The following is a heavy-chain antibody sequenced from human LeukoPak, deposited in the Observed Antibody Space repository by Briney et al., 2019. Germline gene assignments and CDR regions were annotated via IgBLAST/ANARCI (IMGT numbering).Heavy chain of an antibody. Sequence: GGSLRLSCAASGFTFTSYAMNWVRQAPGKGLEWVSVISVDGTHTNYADSVKGRFTISRDNSKNTLYLQMNSLRADDTAVYFCARPVCCTSTSRRFPGVYCFDYWGQGTLVTVSS. CDR1: GFTFTSYA. CDR3: ARPVCCTSTSRRFPGVYCFDY. CDR2: ISVDGTHT. V-gene: IGHV3-23*01. J-gene: IGHJ4*02. D-gene: IGHD2-2*01.